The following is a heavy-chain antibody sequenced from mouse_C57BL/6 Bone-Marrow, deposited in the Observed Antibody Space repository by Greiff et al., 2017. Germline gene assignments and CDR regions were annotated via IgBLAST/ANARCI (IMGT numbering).Heavy chain of an antibody. CDR1: GYTFTSYW. Sequence: QVQLQQPGAELVKPGASVKLSCKASGYTFTSYWMHWVKQRPGQGLEWIGMIHPNSGSTNYNEKFKSKDTLTVDKSSSTAYMQLSSLASEDSAVYYCARYGWLLPAWFAYWGQGTLVTVSA. D-gene: IGHD2-3*01. J-gene: IGHJ3*01. V-gene: IGHV1-64*01. CDR2: IHPNSGST. CDR3: ARYGWLLPAWFAY.